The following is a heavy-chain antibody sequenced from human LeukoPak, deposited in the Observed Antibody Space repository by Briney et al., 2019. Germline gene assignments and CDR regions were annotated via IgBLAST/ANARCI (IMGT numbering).Heavy chain of an antibody. CDR2: ISVDGGRT. J-gene: IGHJ4*02. V-gene: IGHV3-43*02. CDR1: GFTFDDYV. Sequence: GGSLRLSCAASGFTFDDYVMHWVRQAPGKGLEWVSLISVDGGRTYYADSVKGRFTISRDNSKNSLYLQMDSLRTEDTALYYCAKAVTTLSPYFDYWGQGTLVTVSS. D-gene: IGHD4-11*01. CDR3: AKAVTTLSPYFDY.